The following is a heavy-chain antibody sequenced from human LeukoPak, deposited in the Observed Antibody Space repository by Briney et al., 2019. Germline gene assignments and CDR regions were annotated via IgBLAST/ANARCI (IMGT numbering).Heavy chain of an antibody. J-gene: IGHJ4*02. CDR2: IKQDGSEM. V-gene: IGHV3-7*03. D-gene: IGHD1-14*01. CDR3: ARGLGYNIY. Sequence: GGSLRLSCAASGFTFSSYWMSWVRQAPGQGLEWVANIKQDGSEMYYVDSVKGRFTISRDNAKTSLYLQMNSLRAEDTAVYYCARGLGYNIYWGQGTLVTVSS. CDR1: GFTFSSYW.